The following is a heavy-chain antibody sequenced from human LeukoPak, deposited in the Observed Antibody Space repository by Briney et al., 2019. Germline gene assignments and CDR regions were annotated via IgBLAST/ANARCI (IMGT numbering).Heavy chain of an antibody. V-gene: IGHV4-39*06. D-gene: IGHD3/OR15-3a*01. Sequence: SETLSLTCTVSGGSISSSSYYWSWIRQPPGKGLEWIGEINHSGSTNYNPSLKSRVTISVDTSKNQFPLKLSSVTAADTAVYYFARCDFGRGTSNDYGGREPLATVSS. J-gene: IGHJ4*02. CDR2: INHSGST. CDR3: ARCDFGRGTSNDY. CDR1: GGSISSSSYY.